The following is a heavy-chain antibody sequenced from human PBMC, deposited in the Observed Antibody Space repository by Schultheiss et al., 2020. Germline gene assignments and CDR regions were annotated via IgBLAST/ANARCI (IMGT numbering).Heavy chain of an antibody. J-gene: IGHJ4*02. V-gene: IGHV3-15*01. CDR1: GFTFSNAW. Sequence: GGSLRLSCTASGFTFSNAWMHWVRQAPGKGLEWVGLIRSKIDGGTIDYAAPVKGRFTISRDDSKNTMYLQMNSLKTGDTAMYYCTTLSYATTYPWGQGTLVTVSS. CDR3: TTLSYATTYP. CDR2: IRSKIDGGTI. D-gene: IGHD2-8*01.